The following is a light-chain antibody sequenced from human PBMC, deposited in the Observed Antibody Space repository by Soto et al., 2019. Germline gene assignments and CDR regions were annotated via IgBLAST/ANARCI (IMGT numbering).Light chain of an antibody. J-gene: IGLJ1*01. CDR2: VNSDGSH. CDR3: QTWGTGIQV. V-gene: IGLV4-69*01. Sequence: QLVLTQSPSASASLGASVKLTCTLSSGQRKYAIAWHQQKPEKGPRYLMRVNSDGSHIRGDGIPDRFSGSSSGTERYLTISSLQSEDEADDSCQTWGTGIQVFGTGTKLTVL. CDR1: SGQRKYA.